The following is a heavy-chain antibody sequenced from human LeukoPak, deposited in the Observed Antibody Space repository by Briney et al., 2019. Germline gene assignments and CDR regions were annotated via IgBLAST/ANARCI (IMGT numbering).Heavy chain of an antibody. D-gene: IGHD3-10*01. J-gene: IGHJ4*02. V-gene: IGHV3-74*01. CDR3: ARAFGSGSQVINYFDF. CDR1: GFTFITYW. Sequence: GGPLRLSCAASGFTFITYWMRWVRQAPGKGLVWVSSINSEGSTTTYADSVKGRFTISRDNAKNMVYLQMNSLRAEDTAVYYCARAFGSGSQVINYFDFWGQGTLVTVSS. CDR2: INSEGSTT.